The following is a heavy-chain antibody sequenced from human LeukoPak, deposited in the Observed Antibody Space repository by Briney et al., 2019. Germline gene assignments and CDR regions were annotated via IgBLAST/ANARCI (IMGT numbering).Heavy chain of an antibody. D-gene: IGHD1-26*01. J-gene: IGHJ4*02. CDR1: GGFFSGYY. CDR3: ARRPRGARFDD. CDR2: ILHRGST. Sequence: SETLALTRAVYGGFFSGYYWSWIRQPPGEGVGWVGEILHRGSTNYNPSLQGRVTISVDKSKNPVSLELSSVTPADTAVYYCARRPRGARFDDWGQGTLVTVSS. V-gene: IGHV4-34*12.